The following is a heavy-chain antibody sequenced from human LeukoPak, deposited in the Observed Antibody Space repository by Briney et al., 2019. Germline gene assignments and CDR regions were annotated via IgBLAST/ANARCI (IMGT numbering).Heavy chain of an antibody. CDR3: AKDAITMVRGVIRGGYFDY. Sequence: GGSLRLSCAASGFTFSSYAMSWVRQAPGKGLEWVSAISSSGGSTYYADSVKGRFTISRDNSKNTLYLQMNSLRAEDTAVYYCAKDAITMVRGVIRGGYFDYWGQGTLVTVSS. CDR1: GFTFSSYA. J-gene: IGHJ4*02. V-gene: IGHV3-23*01. CDR2: ISSSGGST. D-gene: IGHD3-10*01.